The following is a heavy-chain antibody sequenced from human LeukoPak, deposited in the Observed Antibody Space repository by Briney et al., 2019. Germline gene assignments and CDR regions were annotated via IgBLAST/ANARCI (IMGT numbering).Heavy chain of an antibody. CDR2: INYSGNT. Sequence: SETLSLTCTVSGDSIGTNYWHWVRQPPGKGLEWIGFINYSGNTNHNPSLKSRVTISIDTSKNQFSLNLSSVTAADTAVYYCARGRGSSWYYFDSWGQGTLVTISS. CDR1: GDSIGTNY. CDR3: ARGRGSSWYYFDS. D-gene: IGHD6-13*01. V-gene: IGHV4-59*12. J-gene: IGHJ4*02.